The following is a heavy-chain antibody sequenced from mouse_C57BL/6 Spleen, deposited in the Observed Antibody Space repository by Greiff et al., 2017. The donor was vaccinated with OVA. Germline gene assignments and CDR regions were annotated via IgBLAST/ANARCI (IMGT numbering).Heavy chain of an antibody. Sequence: EVKLVESGGGLVKPGGSLKLSCAASGFTFSSYAMSWVRQTPEKRLEWVATISAGGSYTYYPDNVKGRFTITRANAKNNLYMQMSHLNSEDTAMYYGASAVGNYDYAMDYWGQGTSVTVSS. CDR2: ISAGGSYT. J-gene: IGHJ4*01. D-gene: IGHD2-1*01. V-gene: IGHV5-4*03. CDR1: GFTFSSYA. CDR3: ASAVGNYDYAMDY.